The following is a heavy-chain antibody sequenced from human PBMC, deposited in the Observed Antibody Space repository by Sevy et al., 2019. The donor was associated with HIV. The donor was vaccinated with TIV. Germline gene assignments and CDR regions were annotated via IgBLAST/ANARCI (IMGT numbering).Heavy chain of an antibody. Sequence: PSETLSLTCTVPGGPISSSSYYWGWIRQPPGKGLEWIGSIYYSGSTYYNPSLKSQVTISVDTSKNQFSLKLSSVTAADTAVYYCARLIPGTIFGVVKDYWGQGTLVTVSS. J-gene: IGHJ4*02. CDR1: GGPISSSSYY. V-gene: IGHV4-39*01. CDR2: IYYSGST. CDR3: ARLIPGTIFGVVKDY. D-gene: IGHD3-3*01.